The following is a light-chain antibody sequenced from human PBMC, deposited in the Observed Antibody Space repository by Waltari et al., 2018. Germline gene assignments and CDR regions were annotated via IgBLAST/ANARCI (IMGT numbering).Light chain of an antibody. CDR2: NDN. CDR1: ISNIGSNT. Sequence: QSVLTQPPSASGTPGQRVTISCSGNISNIGSNTVNWYQQLPETAPRLLIYNDNRRPSGVLGRFSGAKSGPAASLAISGLQSEDEADYHCAAWDDSLNGPRVFGGWTKLTVL. CDR3: AAWDDSLNGPRV. V-gene: IGLV1-44*01. J-gene: IGLJ3*02.